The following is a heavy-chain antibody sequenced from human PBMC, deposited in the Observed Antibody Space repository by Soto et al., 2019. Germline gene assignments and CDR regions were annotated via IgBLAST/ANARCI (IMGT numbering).Heavy chain of an antibody. CDR1: GFTFRSYW. CDR2: INPDGSST. J-gene: IGHJ4*02. V-gene: IGHV3-74*01. D-gene: IGHD2-15*01. CDR3: TRAPIDLSCSFDF. Sequence: PGGSLRLSCAASGFTFRSYWIHWVRQVPGKGLLWVSRINPDGSSTNYADSVKGRFTISRDNAKNTVYLQMDRLRADDTSVYYCTRAPIDLSCSFDFWGQGTLVTVSS.